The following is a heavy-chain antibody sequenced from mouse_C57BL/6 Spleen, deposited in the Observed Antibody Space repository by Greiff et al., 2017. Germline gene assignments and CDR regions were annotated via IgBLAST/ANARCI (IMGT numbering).Heavy chain of an antibody. D-gene: IGHD3-1*01. J-gene: IGHJ2*01. V-gene: IGHV1-76*01. CDR1: GYTFTDYY. CDR3: ARRHGAYFDY. CDR2: IYPGSGNT. Sequence: QVQLQQSGAELVRPGASVKLSCKASGYTFTDYYINWVKQRPGQGLEWIARIYPGSGNTYYNEKFKGKATLTAEKSSSTAYMQLSSLTSEDSAVYFWARRHGAYFDYWGQGTTLTVSS.